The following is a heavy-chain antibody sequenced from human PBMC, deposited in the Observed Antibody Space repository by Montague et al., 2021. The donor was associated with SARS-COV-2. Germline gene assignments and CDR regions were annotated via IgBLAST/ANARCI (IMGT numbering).Heavy chain of an antibody. CDR2: INGASSRT. J-gene: IGHJ5*02. Sequence: YLRLSCAASGFIFSDYNMTLIRQTPGKGLEWISYINGASSRTNYSDSVKGRFTISRDNAKNSLFLQMNSLRVEDTAVYYCARGISLFDPWGQGTLVTVSS. CDR1: GFIFSDYN. V-gene: IGHV3-11*05. CDR3: ARGISLFDP.